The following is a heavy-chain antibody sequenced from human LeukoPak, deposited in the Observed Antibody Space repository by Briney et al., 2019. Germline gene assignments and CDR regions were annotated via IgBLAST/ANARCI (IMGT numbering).Heavy chain of an antibody. V-gene: IGHV3-74*01. CDR2: INSDGTNT. Sequence: GGSLRLSCAAAEFTFSTYCMHWVRQAPGKGLVWVSRINSDGTNTDYADSVKGRFTISRDNAKNTLYMQMNSLRVDDTAVYYCVREASGVSSSAFDVWGQGTMVTVSS. D-gene: IGHD1-26*01. CDR3: VREASGVSSSAFDV. J-gene: IGHJ3*01. CDR1: EFTFSTYC.